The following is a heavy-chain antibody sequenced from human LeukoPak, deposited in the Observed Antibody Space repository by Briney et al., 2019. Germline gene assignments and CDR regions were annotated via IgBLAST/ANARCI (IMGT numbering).Heavy chain of an antibody. D-gene: IGHD6-13*01. Sequence: GGSLRLSCAASGFTFSSYAMSWVRQAPGKGLEWVSAISGSGGSTYYADSVKGRFTISRDNSKNTLYLQMNSLRAEDTAVYYCAKGGLDIAAAGTGELDYWGQGTLVTVSS. CDR1: GFTFSSYA. CDR2: ISGSGGST. J-gene: IGHJ4*02. V-gene: IGHV3-23*01. CDR3: AKGGLDIAAAGTGELDY.